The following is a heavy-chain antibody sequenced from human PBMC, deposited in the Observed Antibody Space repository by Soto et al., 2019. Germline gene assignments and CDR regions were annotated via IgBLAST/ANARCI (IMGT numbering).Heavy chain of an antibody. D-gene: IGHD1-26*01. V-gene: IGHV1-18*04. CDR2: ISAYNGNT. Sequence: ASVKVSCKASGYTFTSYGISWVRQAPGQGLEWMGWISAYNGNTNYAQKLQGRVTMTTDTSTSTAYMELRSLRYDDTAVYYCAYRTISGSYYLYWGQGTLVTVSS. J-gene: IGHJ4*02. CDR3: AYRTISGSYYLY. CDR1: GYTFTSYG.